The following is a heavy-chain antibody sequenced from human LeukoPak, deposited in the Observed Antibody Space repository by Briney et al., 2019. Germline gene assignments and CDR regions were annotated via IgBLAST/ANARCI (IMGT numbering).Heavy chain of an antibody. CDR1: GGSISSGGYY. D-gene: IGHD5-12*01. Sequence: SETLSLTCTVSGGSISSGGYYWSWIRQHPGKGLEWIGYIYYSGSTYYNPSLKSRVTISVDTSKNQFSLKLSSVTAADTAVYYCARRGATNYYYGMDVWGQGTTVTVSS. V-gene: IGHV4-31*03. CDR2: IYYSGST. CDR3: ARRGATNYYYGMDV. J-gene: IGHJ6*02.